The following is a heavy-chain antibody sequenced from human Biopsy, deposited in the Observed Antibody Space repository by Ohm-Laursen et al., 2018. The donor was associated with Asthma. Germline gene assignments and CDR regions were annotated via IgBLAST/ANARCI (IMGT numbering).Heavy chain of an antibody. Sequence: SQTLSLTCSLSSGSGGHMRSGNYYWGWTRQPPGKGLERIGSIYYSGTTYYNPSLGSRVTVSADTKKNQFPLKLTSVTAADTAVYYCVRGSSSWHHGPFHYYCGLDVWGQGTTATVSS. CDR2: IYYSGTT. V-gene: IGHV4-39*01. CDR1: SGSGGHMRSGNYY. CDR3: VRGSSSWHHGPFHYYCGLDV. J-gene: IGHJ6*02. D-gene: IGHD6-13*01.